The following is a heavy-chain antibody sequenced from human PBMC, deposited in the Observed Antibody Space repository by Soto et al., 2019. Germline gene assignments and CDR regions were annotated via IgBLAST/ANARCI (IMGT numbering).Heavy chain of an antibody. CDR1: GYTFTSYA. V-gene: IGHV1-3*01. Sequence: ASVKVSFKASGYTFTSYAMHWLRQAAGQRLEWMGWINAGNGNTKYSQKFQGRVTITRDTSASTAYMELSSLRSEDTAVYYCARFPRRVGATTYWYFDLWGRGTLVTVS. CDR2: INAGNGNT. J-gene: IGHJ2*01. D-gene: IGHD1-26*01. CDR3: ARFPRRVGATTYWYFDL.